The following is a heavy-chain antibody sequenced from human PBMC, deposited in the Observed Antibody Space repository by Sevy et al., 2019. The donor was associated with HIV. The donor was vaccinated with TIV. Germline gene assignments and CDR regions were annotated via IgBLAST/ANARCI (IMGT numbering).Heavy chain of an antibody. CDR1: GFTFDDYA. CDR2: ITRNSYEAYGGTT. D-gene: IGHD5-12*01. CDR3: TRGLATADTPEYYFDY. V-gene: IGHV3-49*03. Sequence: GGSLRLSCTTSGFTFDDYAMSWFRQAPGKGLEWVAFITRNSYEAYGGTTDYGASVKGRFIISRDDSKSIAYLQMSSLKTDDTAEYYCTRGLATADTPEYYFDYWGQGTLVTVSS. J-gene: IGHJ4*02.